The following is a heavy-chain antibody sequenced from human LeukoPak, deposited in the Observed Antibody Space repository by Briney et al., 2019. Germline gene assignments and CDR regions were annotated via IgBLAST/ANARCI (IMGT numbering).Heavy chain of an antibody. CDR1: GFTFSSYG. Sequence: GGSLRLSCAASGFTFSSYGMHWVRQAPGKGLEWVAVIWYDGSNKYYADSVKGRFTISRDNSKDTLYLQMNSLRAEDTAVYYCARGSTYSSSWYWKGTPFDYWGQGTLVTVSS. V-gene: IGHV3-33*01. D-gene: IGHD6-13*01. J-gene: IGHJ4*02. CDR3: ARGSTYSSSWYWKGTPFDY. CDR2: IWYDGSNK.